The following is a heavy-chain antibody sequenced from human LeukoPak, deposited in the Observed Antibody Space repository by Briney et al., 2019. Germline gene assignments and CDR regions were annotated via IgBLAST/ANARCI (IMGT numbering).Heavy chain of an antibody. CDR1: GFTFSTYG. Sequence: PGGSLRLSCAASGFTFSTYGMHWVRQAPGKGLEWVTFIRSDGSNKYYADSVKGRFTISRDNSKNTLSLQMNSLRPEDTAVYYCAKDTYGSGSYSLDYWGQGTLVTVSS. CDR2: IRSDGSNK. V-gene: IGHV3-30*02. CDR3: AKDTYGSGSYSLDY. D-gene: IGHD3-10*01. J-gene: IGHJ4*02.